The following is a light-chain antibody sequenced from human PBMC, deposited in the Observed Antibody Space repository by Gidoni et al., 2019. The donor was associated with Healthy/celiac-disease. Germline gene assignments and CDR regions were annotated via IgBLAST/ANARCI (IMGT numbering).Light chain of an antibody. Sequence: ELVLTQSPATLSLSPGERATLPCRASQSVSSYLAWYQQKPGQDPRLLIYDASNRATGIPARFSGSGSGTDVTLTISSLEPEDFAVYYCQQRSNWPPYTFGQGTKLEIK. V-gene: IGKV3-11*01. CDR2: DAS. CDR1: QSVSSY. J-gene: IGKJ2*01. CDR3: QQRSNWPPYT.